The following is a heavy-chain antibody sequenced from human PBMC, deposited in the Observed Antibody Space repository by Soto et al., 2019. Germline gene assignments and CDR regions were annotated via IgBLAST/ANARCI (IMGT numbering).Heavy chain of an antibody. Sequence: ASVKVSCKASGYTFTSYAMHWVRQAPGQRLEWMGWINAGNGNTKYSQKFQGRVTITRDTSASTAYMELSSLRSEDTAVYYCARSPAAIVRATFWFDPWGQGTLVTVSS. CDR3: ARSPAAIVRATFWFDP. CDR1: GYTFTSYA. J-gene: IGHJ5*02. V-gene: IGHV1-3*01. CDR2: INAGNGNT. D-gene: IGHD1-26*01.